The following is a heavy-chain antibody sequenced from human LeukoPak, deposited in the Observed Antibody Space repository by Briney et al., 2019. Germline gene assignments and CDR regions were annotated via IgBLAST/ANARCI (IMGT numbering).Heavy chain of an antibody. D-gene: IGHD5-12*01. Sequence: GRSLRLSCAASGFTFSSYGMSWVRQAPGKGLEWVSAISGSGGSTYYADSVKGRFTISRDNSKNTLYLQMNSLRAEDTAVYYCAKDMRVPVVAILDYWGQGTLVTVSS. CDR1: GFTFSSYG. V-gene: IGHV3-23*01. J-gene: IGHJ4*02. CDR2: ISGSGGST. CDR3: AKDMRVPVVAILDY.